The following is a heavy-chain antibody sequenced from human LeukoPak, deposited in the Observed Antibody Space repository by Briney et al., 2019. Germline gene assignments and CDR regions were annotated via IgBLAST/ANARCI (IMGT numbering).Heavy chain of an antibody. V-gene: IGHV1-18*01. Sequence: GASVKVSCKASGYTFTSYGISWVRQAPGQGLEWMGWISAYNGNTNYAQKLQGRVTMTTDTSTSTAYMELRSLRSDDTAVYYCARDKPGWLQNANFDYWGQGTLVTVSS. J-gene: IGHJ4*02. CDR1: GYTFTSYG. CDR2: ISAYNGNT. CDR3: ARDKPGWLQNANFDY. D-gene: IGHD5-24*01.